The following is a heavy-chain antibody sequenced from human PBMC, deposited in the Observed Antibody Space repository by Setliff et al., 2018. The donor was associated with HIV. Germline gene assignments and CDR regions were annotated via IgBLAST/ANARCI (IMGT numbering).Heavy chain of an antibody. CDR2: FHYRGSP. Sequence: PSETLSLTCTVSGDSFNNYHWSWIRQPPGEGLEFLGFFHYRGSPIYNPSLKSRVKISVDTSKNQFSLRLNSVTAADTALYYCARALRDGSTDAFDIWGQGTMVTVSS. CDR3: ARALRDGSTDAFDI. CDR1: GDSFNNYH. D-gene: IGHD5-12*01. J-gene: IGHJ3*02. V-gene: IGHV4-59*12.